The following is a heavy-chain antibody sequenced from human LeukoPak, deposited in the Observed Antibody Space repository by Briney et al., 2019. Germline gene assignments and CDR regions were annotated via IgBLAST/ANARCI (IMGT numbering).Heavy chain of an antibody. V-gene: IGHV1-46*01. D-gene: IGHD2-2*02. J-gene: IGHJ6*03. CDR2: INPSGGST. Sequence: GASVKVSCKASGYTFTSYYMHWVRQAPGQGLEWMGIINPSGGSTSYAQKFQGRVTMTRDMSTSTVYMELSSLRSEDTAVYYCARGYISHYYYYYMDVWGKGTTVTISS. CDR1: GYTFTSYY. CDR3: ARGYISHYYYYYMDV.